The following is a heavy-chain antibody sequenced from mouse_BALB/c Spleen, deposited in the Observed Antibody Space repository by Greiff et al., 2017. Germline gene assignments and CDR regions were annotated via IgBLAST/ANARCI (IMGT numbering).Heavy chain of an antibody. D-gene: IGHD2-4*01. CDR3: ARWDYDGDYYARDY. CDR2: ISSGSSTI. V-gene: IGHV5-17*02. CDR1: GFTFSSFG. Sequence: EVQGVESGGGLVQPGGSRKLSCAASGFTFSSFGMHWVRQAPEKGLEWVAYISSGSSTIYYADTVKGRFTISRDNPKNTLFLQMTSLRSEDTAMYYCARWDYDGDYYARDYWGQGTSVTVSS. J-gene: IGHJ4*01.